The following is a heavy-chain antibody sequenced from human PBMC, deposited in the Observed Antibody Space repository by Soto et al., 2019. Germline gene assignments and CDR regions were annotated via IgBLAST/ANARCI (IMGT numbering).Heavy chain of an antibody. D-gene: IGHD5-12*01. Sequence: QVQLVQSGAEVKKPGSSVKVSCKASGGTFNNYPITWVRQAPGEGLEWMGGSIPIFGTANYAQKFQGRVTISVDESKSAAYMERSSLRSEDTAVYYCARGRGYSGDDHYYYFDMDVWGQGTTVTVSS. J-gene: IGHJ6*02. V-gene: IGHV1-69*01. CDR1: GGTFNNYP. CDR3: ARGRGYSGDDHYYYFDMDV. CDR2: SIPIFGTA.